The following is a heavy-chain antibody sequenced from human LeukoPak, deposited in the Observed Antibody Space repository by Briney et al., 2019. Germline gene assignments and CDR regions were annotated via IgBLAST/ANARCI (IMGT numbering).Heavy chain of an antibody. V-gene: IGHV3-11*04. CDR2: ISSSGSTI. J-gene: IGHJ3*02. D-gene: IGHD2-2*01. CDR3: AREKDIVVVPAAGALDAFDI. CDR1: GFTFSDYY. Sequence: GGSLRLSCAASGFTFSDYYMSWIRQAPGKGLEWVSYISSSGSTIYYADSVKCGFTISRDNAKNSLYLQMNSLRAEDTAVYYCAREKDIVVVPAAGALDAFDIWGQGTMVTVSS.